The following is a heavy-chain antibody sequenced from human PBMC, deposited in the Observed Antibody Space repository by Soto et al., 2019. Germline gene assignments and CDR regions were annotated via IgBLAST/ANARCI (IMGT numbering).Heavy chain of an antibody. CDR1: GGSVRAPDW. J-gene: IGHJ4*02. D-gene: IGHD2-8*02. CDR2: ISYDGNLK. Sequence: QVHLQESGPGLVAPSGTLSLTCTLSGGSVRAPDWWNWVRQSPDKGLEWVAVISYDGNLKYYADSVRGRFTISRDDSRSTVDLQMTSLTGDDSAVYYCAKVREGLQLVVALDHWGQGALVTVS. CDR3: AKVREGLQLVVALDH. V-gene: IGHV3-30*18.